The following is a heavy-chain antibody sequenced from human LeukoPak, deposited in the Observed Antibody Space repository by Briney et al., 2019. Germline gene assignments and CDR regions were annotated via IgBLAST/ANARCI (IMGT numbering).Heavy chain of an antibody. J-gene: IGHJ4*02. D-gene: IGHD3-22*01. CDR1: GYSFTRYW. CDR2: IYPGDSDT. Sequence: GESLKISCKGSGYSFTRYWIGWVRQMPGKGLEWMGIIYPGDSDTRYSPSFQGQVTISADKSISTAYLQWISLKASDSAMFYYARRGADLNSGYPFDYWGQGTLLTVSS. V-gene: IGHV5-51*01. CDR3: ARRGADLNSGYPFDY.